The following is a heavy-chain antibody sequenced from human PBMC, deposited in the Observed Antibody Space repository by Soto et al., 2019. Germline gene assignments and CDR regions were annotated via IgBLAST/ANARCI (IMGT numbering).Heavy chain of an antibody. CDR3: ARHKGDSVLRYFDWLLSEDYYGMDV. V-gene: IGHV4-39*01. CDR2: IYYSGST. D-gene: IGHD3-9*01. J-gene: IGHJ6*02. Sequence: PSETLSLTCTVSGGSISSSSYYWGWIRQPPGKGLEWIGSIYYSGSTYYNQSLKNRVTISVDTSKNQFSLKLSSVTAADTAVYYCARHKGDSVLRYFDWLLSEDYYGMDVWGQGTTVTVSS. CDR1: GGSISSSSYY.